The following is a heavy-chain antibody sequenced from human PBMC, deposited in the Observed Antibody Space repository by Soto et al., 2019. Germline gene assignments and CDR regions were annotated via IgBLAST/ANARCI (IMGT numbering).Heavy chain of an antibody. D-gene: IGHD6-13*01. Sequence: GGSLRLSCAASGFTFSSYAMSWVRQAPGKGLEWVSAISGSGGSTYYADSVKGRFTISRDNSKNTLYLQMNSLRAEDTAVYYCAKDRIAAADIYYYYGMDVWGQGTTVTVFS. CDR1: GFTFSSYA. J-gene: IGHJ6*02. V-gene: IGHV3-23*01. CDR2: ISGSGGST. CDR3: AKDRIAAADIYYYYGMDV.